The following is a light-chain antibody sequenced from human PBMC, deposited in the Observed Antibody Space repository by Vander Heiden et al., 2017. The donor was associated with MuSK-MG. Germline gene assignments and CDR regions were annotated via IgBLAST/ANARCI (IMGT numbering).Light chain of an antibody. CDR3: QQYGSSPQT. CDR2: AAS. Sequence: ELVLTQSPGTLSLSPGERATLSCRASQGVSSSYVAWYQQKPGQAPRLLIYAASSRATGIPDRFSGSGSGTDFTLTISRLEPEDFAVYYCQQYGSSPQTFGQGTKVEIK. CDR1: QGVSSSY. V-gene: IGKV3-20*01. J-gene: IGKJ1*01.